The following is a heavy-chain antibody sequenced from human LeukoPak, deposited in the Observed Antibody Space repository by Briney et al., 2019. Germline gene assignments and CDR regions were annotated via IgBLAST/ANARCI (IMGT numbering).Heavy chain of an antibody. V-gene: IGHV3-33*08. J-gene: IGHJ4*02. Sequence: GGSLRLSCAASGFTFSNAWMNWVRQAPGKGLEWVAVIWYDGSNKYYADSVKGRFTISRDNSKNTLYLQMNSLRAEDTAVYYCARDGGIAAAGRAYYFDYWGQGTLVTVSS. CDR2: IWYDGSNK. CDR3: ARDGGIAAAGRAYYFDY. CDR1: GFTFSNAW. D-gene: IGHD6-13*01.